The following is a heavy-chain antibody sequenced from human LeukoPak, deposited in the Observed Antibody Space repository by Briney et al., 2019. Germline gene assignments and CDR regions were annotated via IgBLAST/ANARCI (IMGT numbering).Heavy chain of an antibody. CDR2: INPNSGGT. Sequence: ASVKVSCKGSGYTFTDYYIHWVRQRQAPGQGLEWMGRINPNSGGTNYAQKFQGRVTMTRDTSISTAYMELSSLSSDDTAVYFCARRVGSSSGYSFDYWGQGTLVTVSS. CDR3: ARRVGSSSGYSFDY. CDR1: GYTFTDYY. V-gene: IGHV1-2*06. D-gene: IGHD5-12*01. J-gene: IGHJ4*02.